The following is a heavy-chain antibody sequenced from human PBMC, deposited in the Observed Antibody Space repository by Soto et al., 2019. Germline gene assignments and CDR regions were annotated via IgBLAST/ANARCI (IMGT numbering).Heavy chain of an antibody. CDR1: GFTFSSYG. Sequence: QVKLVESGGGVVQPGRSLRLSCAASGFTFSSYGMHWVRQAPGKGLEWVAVISYDGSNKYYADSVKGRFTTSRDNSKNTLYLQMNSLRAEDTAVYYCDNPPYVWGQGTTFTVSS. D-gene: IGHD1-20*01. J-gene: IGHJ6*02. CDR3: DNPPYV. CDR2: ISYDGSNK. V-gene: IGHV3-30*03.